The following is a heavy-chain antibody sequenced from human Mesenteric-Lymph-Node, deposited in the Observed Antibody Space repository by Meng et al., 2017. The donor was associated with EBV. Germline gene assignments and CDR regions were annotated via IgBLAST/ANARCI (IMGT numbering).Heavy chain of an antibody. V-gene: IGHV3-11*01. Sequence: QVRLVGSGGCLVKAGGSLRLSCAASGFTFSDYYMSWIRQAPGKGLEWISYISDSGSTVYYADSVKGRFTISRDNARDTLYLQMNSLRAEDTAVYYCAGHYDYVSPWGQGTLVTVSS. CDR3: AGHYDYVSP. J-gene: IGHJ4*02. CDR2: ISDSGSTV. CDR1: GFTFSDYY. D-gene: IGHD3-16*01.